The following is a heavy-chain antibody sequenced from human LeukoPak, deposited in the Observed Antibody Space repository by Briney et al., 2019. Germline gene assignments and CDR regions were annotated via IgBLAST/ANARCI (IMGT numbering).Heavy chain of an antibody. CDR2: IGSDNKP. J-gene: IGHJ4*02. V-gene: IGHV3-23*05. Sequence: GGSLRLSCEASGFTFSAYAMTWVRQAPGKGLEWVSSIGSDNKPHYSESVKGRFAISGDNSKSMLFLQLNSLRADDTAVYYCAKQDIRSSGWYDWGQGTLVTVSS. CDR3: AKQDIRSSGWYD. D-gene: IGHD6-13*01. CDR1: GFTFSAYA.